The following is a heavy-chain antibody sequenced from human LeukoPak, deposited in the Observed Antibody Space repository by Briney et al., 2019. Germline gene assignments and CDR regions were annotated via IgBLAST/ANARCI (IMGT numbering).Heavy chain of an antibody. J-gene: IGHJ4*02. Sequence: SGPTRVKPTQTLTLTCTFSGFSLSTSGVGVGWIRQPPGKALEWLALIYWNDDKRYSPSLKSRLTITKDTSKNQVVLTMTNMDPVDTATYYCATLHPPGYYFDYWGQGTLVTVSP. CDR2: IYWNDDK. CDR1: GFSLSTSGVG. CDR3: ATLHPPGYYFDY. V-gene: IGHV2-5*01. D-gene: IGHD4-11*01.